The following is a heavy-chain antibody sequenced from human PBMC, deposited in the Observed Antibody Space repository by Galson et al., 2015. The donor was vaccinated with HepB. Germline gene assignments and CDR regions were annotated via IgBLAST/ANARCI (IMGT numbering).Heavy chain of an antibody. Sequence: LRLSCAASGFSFGSYGIHWVRQAPGKGLEWVAVIWPDGSRTYYADSVKGRFTISRDNSKNTLDLQISGLRAEDTAVYYCARWDANSSPASIVDPWGQGTLVTVSS. V-gene: IGHV3-33*01. CDR1: GFSFGSYG. CDR3: ARWDANSSPASIVDP. J-gene: IGHJ5*02. D-gene: IGHD4-23*01. CDR2: IWPDGSRT.